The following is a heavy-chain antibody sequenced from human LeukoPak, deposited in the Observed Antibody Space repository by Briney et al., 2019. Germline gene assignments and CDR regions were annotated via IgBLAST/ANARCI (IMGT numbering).Heavy chain of an antibody. CDR1: GGSISSGTYY. J-gene: IGHJ4*02. Sequence: PSETLSHTCTVSGGSISSGTYYWGWVRQPPGKGLEWIGSIYYSGSTSYNPSLKSRVTISVDTSKNQFSLKLDSVTAADTAVYYCARNASDSGTSYFDYWGQGCLVTVSS. V-gene: IGHV4-39*01. CDR3: ARNASDSGTSYFDY. D-gene: IGHD1-26*01. CDR2: IYYSGST.